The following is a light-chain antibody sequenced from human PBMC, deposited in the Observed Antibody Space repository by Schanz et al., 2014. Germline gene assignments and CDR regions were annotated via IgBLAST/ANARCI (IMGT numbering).Light chain of an antibody. CDR2: GAS. CDR3: QQFGKLPWT. CDR1: QSVSSTY. Sequence: EIVLTQSPGTLSLSPGDRATLSCRASQSVSSTYLAWYQQKPGQSPRLLIYGASSRATGIPDRFSGSGSGTDFTLTISRLEPEDFAVFYCQQFGKLPWTFGQGTKVEIK. V-gene: IGKV3-20*01. J-gene: IGKJ1*01.